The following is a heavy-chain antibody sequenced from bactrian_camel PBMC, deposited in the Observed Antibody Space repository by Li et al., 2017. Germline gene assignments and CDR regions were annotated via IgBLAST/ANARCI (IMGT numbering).Heavy chain of an antibody. J-gene: IGHJ4*01. D-gene: IGHD8*01. V-gene: IGHV3S40*01. CDR2: INSGGSTT. CDR3: LTGRAE. Sequence: VQLVESGGGLVQPGGSLRLSCQASGFTSNKYEMFWVRQAPGKGLEWVSSINSGGSTTAYADSVKGRFTMSKDNAKYTLYLQLNSLKTEDTAMYYCLTGRAEWGQGTQVTVS. CDR1: GFTSNKYE.